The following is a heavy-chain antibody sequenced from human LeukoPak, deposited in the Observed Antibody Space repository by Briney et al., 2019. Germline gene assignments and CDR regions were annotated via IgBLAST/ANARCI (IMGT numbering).Heavy chain of an antibody. CDR1: GGSISSGGYY. D-gene: IGHD2-15*01. J-gene: IGHJ5*02. CDR3: ARVVAAPYNWFDP. Sequence: SETLSLTCAVSGGSISSGGYYWSWIRQPPGKGLEWIGYIYYSGSTNYNPSLKSRVTISVDTSKNQFSLKLSSVTAADTAVYYCARVVAAPYNWFDPWGQGTLVTVSS. CDR2: IYYSGST. V-gene: IGHV4-61*08.